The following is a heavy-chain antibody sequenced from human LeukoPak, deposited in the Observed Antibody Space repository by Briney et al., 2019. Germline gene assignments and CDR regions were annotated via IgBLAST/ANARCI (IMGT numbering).Heavy chain of an antibody. V-gene: IGHV3-23*01. CDR1: GFTFSSYA. D-gene: IGHD3-3*01. CDR2: ISGSGGST. CDR3: ARTFLRSSYYFDY. Sequence: GASLRLSCVASGFTFSSYAMSWVRQAPGKGLEWVSAISGSGGSTYYADSVKGRFTISRDNSKNTLYLQMNSLRAEDTAVYYCARTFLRSSYYFDYWGQGTLVTVSS. J-gene: IGHJ4*02.